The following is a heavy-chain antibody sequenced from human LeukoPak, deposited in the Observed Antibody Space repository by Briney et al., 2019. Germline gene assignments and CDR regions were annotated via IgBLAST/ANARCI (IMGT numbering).Heavy chain of an antibody. Sequence: PSETLSLTCTVSGGSISSDYWSWIRQPPGKGLEWIGYIYYSGSTNYNPSLKSRVTISVDTSKNQFSLKLSSVTAADTAVYYCARQGGGFWYFDRWGRGTLVTVSS. CDR1: GGSISSDY. CDR2: IYYSGST. J-gene: IGHJ2*01. V-gene: IGHV4-59*08. D-gene: IGHD6-25*01. CDR3: ARQGGGFWYFDR.